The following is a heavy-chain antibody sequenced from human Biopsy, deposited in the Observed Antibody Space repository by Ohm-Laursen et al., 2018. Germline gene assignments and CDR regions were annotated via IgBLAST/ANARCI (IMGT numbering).Heavy chain of an antibody. Sequence: SETLSLTCSVSGGDINNYYWSWIRQPAGKGLEWIGRIYPGGSTNYNPSLKSRVTMSVDTSKKQLSLRLGSVTAADTAMYYCASVVLGPTNDAFDLWGQGTMVVVSS. J-gene: IGHJ3*01. D-gene: IGHD3-22*01. CDR2: IYPGGST. CDR1: GGDINNYY. V-gene: IGHV4-4*07. CDR3: ASVVLGPTNDAFDL.